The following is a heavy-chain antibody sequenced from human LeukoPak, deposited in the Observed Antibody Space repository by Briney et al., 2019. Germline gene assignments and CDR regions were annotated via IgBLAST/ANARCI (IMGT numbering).Heavy chain of an antibody. CDR1: GFTFSSYS. D-gene: IGHD3-16*01. J-gene: IGHJ4*02. Sequence: GGSLRLSCAASGFTFSSYSMNWVRQAPGKGLEWVSSISSSSSYIYYADSVKGRFTISRDNAKNSLYLQMNSLRAEDTAVYYCARNVGGGGVWVDYWGQGTLVTVSS. V-gene: IGHV3-21*01. CDR3: ARNVGGGGVWVDY. CDR2: ISSSSSYI.